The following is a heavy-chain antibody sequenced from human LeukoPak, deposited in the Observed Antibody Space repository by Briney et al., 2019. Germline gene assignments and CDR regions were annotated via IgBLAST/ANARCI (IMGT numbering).Heavy chain of an antibody. J-gene: IGHJ6*03. CDR2: IYTSGST. CDR1: GGSISSYY. Sequence: SETLSLTCTVSGGSISSYYWSWIRQPAGKGLEWIGRIYTSGSTNYNPSLKRRVTMSVDTSKNPFSLKLSSVPAADTAVYYCARGNYHYYMDVWGKGTTVTVSS. V-gene: IGHV4-4*07. CDR3: ARGNYHYYMDV.